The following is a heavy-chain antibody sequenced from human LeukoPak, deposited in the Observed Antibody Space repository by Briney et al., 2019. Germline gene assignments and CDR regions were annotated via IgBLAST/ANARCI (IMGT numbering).Heavy chain of an antibody. CDR3: ARDPDSSGYFDY. D-gene: IGHD3-22*01. CDR1: GLTFSSYAI. CDR2: IYYSGST. Sequence: LRLSCAASGLTFSSYAISWVRQAPGKGLEWIGYIYYSGSTYYNPSLKSRVTISVDTSKNQFSLKLSPVTVADTAVYYCARDPDSSGYFDYWGQGTLVTVSS. J-gene: IGHJ4*02. V-gene: IGHV4-31*02.